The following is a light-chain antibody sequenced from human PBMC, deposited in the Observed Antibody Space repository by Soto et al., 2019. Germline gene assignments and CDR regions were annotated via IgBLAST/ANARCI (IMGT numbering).Light chain of an antibody. CDR3: QQYNSYSSWT. Sequence: DIPMTQSPSTLSASVGDRVTITCRASQSISSWLAWYQQKPGKAPKLLIYKASSLESGVPSRFSGSGSGTECTLTISSLQPDDFATYYCQQYNSYSSWTFGQGTKVEIK. V-gene: IGKV1-5*03. CDR2: KAS. J-gene: IGKJ1*01. CDR1: QSISSW.